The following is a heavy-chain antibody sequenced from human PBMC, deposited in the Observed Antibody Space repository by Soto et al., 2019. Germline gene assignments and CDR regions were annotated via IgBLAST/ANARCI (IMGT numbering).Heavy chain of an antibody. Sequence: ASVKVSCKASGYTFSTNYIHWVRQAPGQGLEWMGMIDPNGGSRRYEEKFQGRLSMTRDTSTRTVYMELRSLRTEDTAVYYCARGRRYYDSTGYYNYFDYWRQGTLGTSPQ. CDR1: GYTFSTNY. V-gene: IGHV1-46*01. CDR3: ARGRRYYDSTGYYNYFDY. CDR2: IDPNGGSR. J-gene: IGHJ4*02. D-gene: IGHD3-22*01.